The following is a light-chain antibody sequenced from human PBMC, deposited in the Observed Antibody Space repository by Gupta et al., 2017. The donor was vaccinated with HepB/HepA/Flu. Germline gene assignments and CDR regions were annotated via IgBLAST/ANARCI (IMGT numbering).Light chain of an antibody. CDR2: LNSDGSH. V-gene: IGLV4-69*01. Sequence: QLVLPPSPSASAPLGASVNLTCTLSSVHSSYPIAWHQQQPEKGPRNLMKLNSDGSHSKGDGIPDRFSGSSSGAERNLALASVESADEDDYYCQTGGTGGVFGGGTKLTVL. CDR3: QTGGTGGV. CDR1: SVHSSYP. J-gene: IGLJ2*01.